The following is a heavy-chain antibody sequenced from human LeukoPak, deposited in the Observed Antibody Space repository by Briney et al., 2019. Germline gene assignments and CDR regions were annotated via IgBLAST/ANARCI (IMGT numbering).Heavy chain of an antibody. CDR2: ISSSSSYI. CDR3: AREPDSGSPDRRTYYGMDV. V-gene: IGHV3-21*01. Sequence: GGSLRLSCAASGFTFSSYSMNWVRQAPGKGLEWVSSISSSSSYIYYADSVKGRFTISRDNAKNSLYLQMNSLRAEDTAVYYCAREPDSGSPDRRTYYGMDVWGQGTTVTVSS. D-gene: IGHD1-26*01. CDR1: GFTFSSYS. J-gene: IGHJ6*02.